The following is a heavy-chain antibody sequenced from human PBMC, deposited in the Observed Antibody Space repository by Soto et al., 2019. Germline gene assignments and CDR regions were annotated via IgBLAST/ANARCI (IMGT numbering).Heavy chain of an antibody. V-gene: IGHV4-34*01. CDR1: GGSFSGYY. D-gene: IGHD6-19*01. Sequence: SETLSLTCAVYGGSFSGYYWSWIRQPPGKGLEWIGEINHSGSTNYNPSLKSRVTISLDMSKNQISLKLTSVTAADTAVYYCARGGSSDWQVAFDFWGQGTMVTVSS. CDR2: INHSGST. CDR3: ARGGSSDWQVAFDF. J-gene: IGHJ3*01.